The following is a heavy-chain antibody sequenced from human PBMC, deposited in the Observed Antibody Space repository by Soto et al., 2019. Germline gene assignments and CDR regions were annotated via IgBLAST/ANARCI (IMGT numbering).Heavy chain of an antibody. CDR1: AGSISSGGYY. V-gene: IGHV4-31*03. CDR2: SYYSGST. Sequence: VQLQESGPGLVKPSQTLSLTCTVSAGSISSGGYYWSWIRQHPGKGLEWIGYSYYSGSTYYNPSLERRVTVSVGTSKNQFSLKLSSVTAAETAVYYCARASAGLFYFDYWCQGTLVTVSS. D-gene: IGHD3-10*01. CDR3: ARASAGLFYFDY. J-gene: IGHJ4*02.